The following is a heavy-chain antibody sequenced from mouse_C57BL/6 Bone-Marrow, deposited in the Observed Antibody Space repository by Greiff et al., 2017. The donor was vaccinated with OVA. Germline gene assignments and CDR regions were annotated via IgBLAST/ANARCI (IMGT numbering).Heavy chain of an antibody. Sequence: EVHLVASGGGLVKPGGSLKLSCAASGFTFSSYAMSWVRQTPEKRLEWVATISDGGSYTYYPDNVKGRFTISRDNAKNNLYLQMSHLKSEDTAMYYCARGLDYWGQGTTLTVSS. V-gene: IGHV5-4*01. CDR3: ARGLDY. CDR2: ISDGGSYT. J-gene: IGHJ2*01. CDR1: GFTFSSYA. D-gene: IGHD3-3*01.